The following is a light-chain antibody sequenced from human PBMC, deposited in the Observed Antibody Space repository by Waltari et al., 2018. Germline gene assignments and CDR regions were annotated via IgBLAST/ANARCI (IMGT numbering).Light chain of an antibody. CDR2: RDN. J-gene: IGLJ3*02. V-gene: IGLV1-44*01. Sequence: QSVLTQPPSASGTPGQMVTISCSGSNSNIGRNPVNWYQQLPGAAPKLLIYRDNQRPSGVPARFSASKSVTSASLAISGLQSEDEADYYCAAWDDSLSGLWVFGGGTKVTVL. CDR1: NSNIGRNP. CDR3: AAWDDSLSGLWV.